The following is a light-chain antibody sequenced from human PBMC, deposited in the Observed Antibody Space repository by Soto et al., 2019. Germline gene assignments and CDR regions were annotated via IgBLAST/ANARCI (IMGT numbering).Light chain of an antibody. Sequence: EVVLTQSPGTLALSRGERATLSCRASQSVSSSYLAWYQQKPGQAPRLLIYDVSNRATGIPARFSGSGSGTDFSLTISSLEPEDFAVYYCQQRSHWPRTFGQGTKVDIK. CDR3: QQRSHWPRT. CDR2: DVS. CDR1: QSVSSSY. V-gene: IGKV3D-20*02. J-gene: IGKJ1*01.